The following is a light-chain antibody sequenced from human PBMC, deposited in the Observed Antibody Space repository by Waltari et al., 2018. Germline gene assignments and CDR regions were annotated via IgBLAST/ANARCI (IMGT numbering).Light chain of an antibody. CDR2: EVS. Sequence: QSALTQPPSASGSPGQSVTISCTGTSSDVGGDHFVSWYQQYPGKAPKLLISEVSKRPSGCPNRFSGSKSGNTASLTVSGLQAEDEADYYCSSYAGDSLYVFGTGTTVTV. CDR3: SSYAGDSLYV. CDR1: SSDVGGDHF. V-gene: IGLV2-8*01. J-gene: IGLJ1*01.